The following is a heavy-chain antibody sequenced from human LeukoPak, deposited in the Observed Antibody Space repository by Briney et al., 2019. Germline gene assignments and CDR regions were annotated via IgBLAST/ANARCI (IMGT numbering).Heavy chain of an antibody. Sequence: SETLSLTCTVSGGSISSYYWSWIRQPPGKGLEWIGYIYYSGSTNYNPSLKSRVTISVDTSNNQFSLKLSSVTAADTAVYYCARRLLSGDSSAFDYWGQGTLVTVSP. V-gene: IGHV4-59*08. D-gene: IGHD3-22*01. J-gene: IGHJ4*02. CDR2: IYYSGST. CDR1: GGSISSYY. CDR3: ARRLLSGDSSAFDY.